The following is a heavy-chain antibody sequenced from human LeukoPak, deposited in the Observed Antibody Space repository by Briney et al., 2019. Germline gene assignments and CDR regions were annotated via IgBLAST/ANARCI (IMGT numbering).Heavy chain of an antibody. CDR2: INSDGSIT. D-gene: IGHD1-26*01. Sequence: GGSLRLSCAASGFTFRTDTMHWVRQAPGKGLVWVSRINSDGSITTYADSVKGRFTIIRDNAKNTLYVPMNAMGAVETAVYYCARALGSPLESCGQRTLVPVSS. J-gene: IGHJ4*02. V-gene: IGHV3-74*01. CDR3: ARALGSPLES. CDR1: GFTFRTDT.